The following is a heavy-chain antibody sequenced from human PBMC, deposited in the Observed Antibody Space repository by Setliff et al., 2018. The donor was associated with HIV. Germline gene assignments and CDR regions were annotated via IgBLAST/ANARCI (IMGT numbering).Heavy chain of an antibody. V-gene: IGHV1-69*13. D-gene: IGHD5-18*01. CDR1: GYTFTSYD. CDR2: IISIFDKA. CDR3: ARGGVRGYSYGEAFDI. J-gene: IGHJ3*02. Sequence: GASVKVSCKASGYTFTSYDINWVRQAPGQGLEWMGGIISIFDKANYAQKFHGRLTITADDSTRTVYMELNSLGSGDTAVYYCARGGVRGYSYGEAFDIWGQGTLVTVSS.